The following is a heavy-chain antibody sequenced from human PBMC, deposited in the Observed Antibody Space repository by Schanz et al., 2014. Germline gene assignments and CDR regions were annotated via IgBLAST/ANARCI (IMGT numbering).Heavy chain of an antibody. V-gene: IGHV1-46*01. J-gene: IGHJ4*02. CDR2: IYLSDGST. D-gene: IGHD1-26*01. CDR1: GYTFTNYY. CDR3: ARDRDQWDGNFCDF. Sequence: QVQLVQSGAEVKKPGASVKLSCKASGYTFTNYYIHWVRQAPGQGLEWMGRIYLSDGSTRYAQKFQGRVTMTTDTSTSTVYMELRSLRSDDTAVYYCARDRDQWDGNFCDFWGQGTLVTVSS.